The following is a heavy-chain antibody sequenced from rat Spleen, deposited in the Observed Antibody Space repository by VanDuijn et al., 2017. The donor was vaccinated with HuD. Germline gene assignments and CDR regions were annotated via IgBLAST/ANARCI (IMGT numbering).Heavy chain of an antibody. V-gene: IGHV5S13*01. CDR3: ARHEMVTGYFDY. D-gene: IGHD1-1*01. CDR2: ISPSGGST. CDR1: GFTFNNYG. J-gene: IGHJ2*01. Sequence: EVQLVESDGGLVQPGRSLKLSCAASGFTFNNYGMAWVRQTPTKGLEWVASISPSGGSTYYRDSVKGRFTISRDNAKSTLYLQMDSLRSEDTASYYCARHEMVTGYFDYWGQGVMVTVSS.